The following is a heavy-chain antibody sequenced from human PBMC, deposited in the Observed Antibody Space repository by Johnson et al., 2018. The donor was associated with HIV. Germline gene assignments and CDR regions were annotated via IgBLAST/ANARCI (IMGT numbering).Heavy chain of an antibody. V-gene: IGHV3-9*01. CDR1: GFTFSNYA. D-gene: IGHD6-25*01. CDR2: ISWNSGSI. J-gene: IGHJ3*02. CDR3: FLGQTQRGDAFDI. Sequence: VQLVESGGGVVQPGRSLRLSCAASGFTFSNYAMHWVRQAPGKGLEWVSGISWNSGSIGYADSVKGRFTISRDNAKNSLYLQMNSLRAEDTALYYCFLGQTQRGDAFDIWGQGTMVTVSS.